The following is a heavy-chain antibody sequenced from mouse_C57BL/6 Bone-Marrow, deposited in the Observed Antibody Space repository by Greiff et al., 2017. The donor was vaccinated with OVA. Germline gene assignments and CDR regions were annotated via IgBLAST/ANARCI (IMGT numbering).Heavy chain of an antibody. V-gene: IGHV1-76*01. Sequence: VQLQQSGAELVRPGASVKLSCKASGYTFTDYYINWVKQRPGQGLEWIARIYPGSGNTYYNEKFKGKATLTAAKSSSTAYMQLSRLTSEDSAVYFCARSLYYYGSSYAMDCWGKGTSVTVSS. CDR3: ARSLYYYGSSYAMDC. J-gene: IGHJ4*01. CDR2: IYPGSGNT. CDR1: GYTFTDYY. D-gene: IGHD1-1*01.